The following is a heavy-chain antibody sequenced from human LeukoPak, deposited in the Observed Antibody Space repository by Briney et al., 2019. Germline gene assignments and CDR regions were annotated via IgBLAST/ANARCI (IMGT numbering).Heavy chain of an antibody. CDR1: GGSISSSSYY. D-gene: IGHD2-8*01. Sequence: SETLSLTCTVSGGSISSSSYYWGWIRQPPGKGLEWIGSIYYSGSTYYNPSLKSRVTISVDTSKNQFSLKLSSVTAADTAVYYCARVLIAFDIWGQGTMVTVSS. CDR3: ARVLIAFDI. V-gene: IGHV4-39*07. J-gene: IGHJ3*02. CDR2: IYYSGST.